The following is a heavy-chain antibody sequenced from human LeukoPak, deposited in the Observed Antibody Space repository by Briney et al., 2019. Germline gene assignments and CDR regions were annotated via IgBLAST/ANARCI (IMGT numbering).Heavy chain of an antibody. CDR3: ARYGYYDFWSGYPYNWFDP. D-gene: IGHD3-3*01. V-gene: IGHV4-59*12. Sequence: SETLSLTCTVSGGSISSYCWSWIRQPPGKGLEWIGYIYYSGSTNYNPSLKSRVTISVDTSKNQFSLKLSSVTAADTAVYYCARYGYYDFWSGYPYNWFDPWGQGTLVTVSS. CDR1: GGSISSYC. CDR2: IYYSGST. J-gene: IGHJ5*02.